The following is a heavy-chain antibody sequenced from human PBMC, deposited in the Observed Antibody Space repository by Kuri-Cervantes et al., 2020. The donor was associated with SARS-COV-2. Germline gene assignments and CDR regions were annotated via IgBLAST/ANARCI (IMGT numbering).Heavy chain of an antibody. D-gene: IGHD2-2*01. Sequence: SVKVSCKASGYTFTGYYMHWVRQAPGQGLEWMGGIIPIFGTANYARKFQGRVTITADESTSTAYMELSSLRSEDTAVYYCARDEDIVVVPAAVNYYYYGMDVWGQGTTVTVSS. CDR2: IIPIFGTA. CDR1: GYTFTGYY. J-gene: IGHJ6*02. V-gene: IGHV1-69*13. CDR3: ARDEDIVVVPAAVNYYYYGMDV.